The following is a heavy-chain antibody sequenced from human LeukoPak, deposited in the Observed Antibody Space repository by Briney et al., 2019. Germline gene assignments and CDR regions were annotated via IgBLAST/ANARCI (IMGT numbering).Heavy chain of an antibody. CDR2: ISSSSRFI. CDR3: ARAVYCSGGGCFWYFDL. J-gene: IGHJ2*01. V-gene: IGHV3-21*01. D-gene: IGHD2-15*01. CDR1: GFTFSTFA. Sequence: GGSLRLSCAASGFTFSTFAMIWVRQPPGKGLEWVSLISSSSRFIYYGDSVKGRFTISRDDAKKSLYLQMNSLRAEDTAVYYCARAVYCSGGGCFWYFDLWGRGTLVTVSS.